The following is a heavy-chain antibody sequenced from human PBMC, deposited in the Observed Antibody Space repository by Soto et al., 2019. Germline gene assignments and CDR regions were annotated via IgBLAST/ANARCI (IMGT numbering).Heavy chain of an antibody. J-gene: IGHJ6*02. Sequence: XQSLSLPRRAAGGAIKSGNYYWSWIRQSPGKVLEWSGYFYDSGSTYINPSLKSRVSMSLDTSKKQFSLHLSSVTAADTAVYYCTTDPGPYYHGLDFWGQGTTVTVSS. V-gene: IGHV4-30-4*01. CDR2: FYDSGST. CDR1: GGAIKSGNYY. CDR3: TTDPGPYYHGLDF.